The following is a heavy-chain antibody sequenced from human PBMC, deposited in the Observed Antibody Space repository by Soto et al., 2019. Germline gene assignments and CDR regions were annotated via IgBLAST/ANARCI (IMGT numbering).Heavy chain of an antibody. D-gene: IGHD1-26*01. CDR3: ASHTGSSPEGRYYYGMDV. CDR1: GGTFSSYA. J-gene: IGHJ6*02. V-gene: IGHV1-69*13. CDR2: IIPIFGTA. Sequence: SSVKVSCKASGGTFSSYAISWVRQAPGQGLEWMGGIIPIFGTADYAQTFQGRVTITADESTSTAYMELSSLRSEDTAVYYCASHTGSSPEGRYYYGMDVWGQGTTVTVSS.